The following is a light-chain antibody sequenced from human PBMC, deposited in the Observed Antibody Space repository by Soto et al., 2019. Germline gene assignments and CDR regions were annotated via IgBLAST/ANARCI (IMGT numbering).Light chain of an antibody. CDR3: QHYNSYAWT. J-gene: IGKJ1*01. CDR1: ESISSW. CDR2: DVS. V-gene: IGKV1-5*01. Sequence: DIQMTQSPSTLSASIGDRVTITCRASESISSWLAWYQQKPGKAPKLLIYDVSSLESGVPSRLSGSGSGTEFTLTISSLQPDEFATYYCQHYNSYAWTFGQGTKV.